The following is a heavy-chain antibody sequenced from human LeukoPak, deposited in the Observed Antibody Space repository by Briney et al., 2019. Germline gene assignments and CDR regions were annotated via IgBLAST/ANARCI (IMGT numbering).Heavy chain of an antibody. Sequence: PSETLSLTCAVYGGSFSGYYWNWIRQPPGKGLEWIGEINHSGSTNYNPSLKSRVTISVDTSKNQFSLKLSSVTAADTAVYYCARHHRYYYDSSGYYPDDYWGQGTLVTVSS. D-gene: IGHD3-22*01. CDR2: INHSGST. CDR3: ARHHRYYYDSSGYYPDDY. CDR1: GGSFSGYY. V-gene: IGHV4-34*01. J-gene: IGHJ4*02.